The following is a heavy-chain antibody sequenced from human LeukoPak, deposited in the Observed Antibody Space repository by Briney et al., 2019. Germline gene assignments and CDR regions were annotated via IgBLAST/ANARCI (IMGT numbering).Heavy chain of an antibody. Sequence: PGRSLRLSCAASGFTFSSYNLHWVRQAPGKGLDWVAVISFDGSNQDYADSVKGRFTISRDNSKNTLYLQMNSLRAEDTAVYYCAKPYYYDSSGYQDYWGQGTLVTVSS. D-gene: IGHD3-22*01. CDR3: AKPYYYDSSGYQDY. V-gene: IGHV3-30-3*02. CDR1: GFTFSSYN. CDR2: ISFDGSNQ. J-gene: IGHJ4*02.